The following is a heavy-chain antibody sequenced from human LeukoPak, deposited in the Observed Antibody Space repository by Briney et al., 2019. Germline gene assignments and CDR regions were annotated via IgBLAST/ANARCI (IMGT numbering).Heavy chain of an antibody. D-gene: IGHD3-10*01. V-gene: IGHV4-34*01. Sequence: SESLSLTCAVYGGSFSGYYWSWIRQPPGKGLEWIGEISHRGHTYYNLSLKSRVTISIDKSKNEFLLKVSSVTAGDTAVCYCTRDLESIYGSGGYYDYWGQGTLVTVSS. J-gene: IGHJ4*02. CDR1: GGSFSGYY. CDR3: TRDLESIYGSGGYYDY. CDR2: ISHRGHT.